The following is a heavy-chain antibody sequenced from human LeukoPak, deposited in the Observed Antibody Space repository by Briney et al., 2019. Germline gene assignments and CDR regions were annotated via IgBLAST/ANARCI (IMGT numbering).Heavy chain of an antibody. CDR3: AKDGGDSSGWNNDY. J-gene: IGHJ4*02. CDR2: ISGSGGGT. CDR1: GGSVSSGSYY. D-gene: IGHD6-19*01. Sequence: PSETLSLTCTVSGGSVSSGSYYWSWIRQPPGKGLEWVAAISGSGGGTDYADSVKGRFTISRDNSKNTLYLQMNSLRAEDTAVYYCAKDGGDSSGWNNDYWGQGTLVTVSS. V-gene: IGHV3-23*01.